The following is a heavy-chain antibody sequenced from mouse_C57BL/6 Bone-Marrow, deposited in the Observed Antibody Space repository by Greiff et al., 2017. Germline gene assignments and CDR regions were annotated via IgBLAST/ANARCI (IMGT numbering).Heavy chain of an antibody. Sequence: QVQLQQPGAELVKPGASVKMSCKASGYTFTSYWITWVKQRPGQGLEWIGDIYPGSGSTNYNEKFKSKATLTLDTSSSTAYLQLSSLTSEDSAVYYCAREGWLPLDYWGQGTTLTVSS. V-gene: IGHV1-55*01. CDR1: GYTFTSYW. J-gene: IGHJ2*01. CDR2: IYPGSGST. D-gene: IGHD2-3*01. CDR3: AREGWLPLDY.